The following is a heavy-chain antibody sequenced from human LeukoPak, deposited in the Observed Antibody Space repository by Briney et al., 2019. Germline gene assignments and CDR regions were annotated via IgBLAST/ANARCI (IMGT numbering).Heavy chain of an antibody. CDR3: ARATLATINPDEYYYYYMDV. CDR2: ISAYNGNT. V-gene: IGHV1-18*01. CDR1: GYTFTSYG. Sequence: ASVKVSCKASGYTFTSYGISWVRQAPGQGLEWMGWISAYNGNTNYAQKLQGRVTMTTDTSTSTAYMELRSLRSDDTAVYYCARATLATINPDEYYYYYMDVWGKGTTGTVSS. J-gene: IGHJ6*03. D-gene: IGHD5-12*01.